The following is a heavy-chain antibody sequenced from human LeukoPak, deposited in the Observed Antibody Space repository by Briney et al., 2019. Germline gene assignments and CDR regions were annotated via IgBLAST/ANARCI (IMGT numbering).Heavy chain of an antibody. V-gene: IGHV3-74*01. CDR3: ARALQSDY. Sequence: GGSLRLSCAASGFTVSNNYMSWVRQAPGTGLVWVSRINGDGSSTSYADFVKGRFTISRDNAKNSLYLQMNSLRAEDTAVYYCARALQSDYWGQGTLVTVSS. J-gene: IGHJ4*02. CDR2: INGDGSST. CDR1: GFTVSNNY.